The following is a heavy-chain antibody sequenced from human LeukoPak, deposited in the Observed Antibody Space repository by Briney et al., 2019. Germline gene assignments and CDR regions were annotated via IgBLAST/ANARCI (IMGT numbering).Heavy chain of an antibody. D-gene: IGHD1-26*01. V-gene: IGHV3-30-3*01. J-gene: IGHJ4*02. Sequence: GGSLRLSCAASGFTFSSYAMHWVRQAPGRGLEWVAVISYDGSNKYYADSVKGRFTISRDNSKNTLYLQMNSLRAEDTAVYYRARGLGSYYGYGYGDYWGQGTLVTVSS. CDR3: ARGLGSYYGYGYGDY. CDR1: GFTFSSYA. CDR2: ISYDGSNK.